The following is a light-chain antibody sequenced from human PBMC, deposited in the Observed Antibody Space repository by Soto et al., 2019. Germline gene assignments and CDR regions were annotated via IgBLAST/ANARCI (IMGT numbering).Light chain of an antibody. Sequence: EIVLRQSPGTLSLSPGERATFSCRTSQTLSTNYLAWYQQKPGRPPRLVIHGTFSRATGIPDRFSGSGSGTDFTLTISGLEPEDFAVYYCQQYANSVYTFGQGTKLEIK. V-gene: IGKV3-20*01. J-gene: IGKJ2*01. CDR1: QTLSTNY. CDR3: QQYANSVYT. CDR2: GTF.